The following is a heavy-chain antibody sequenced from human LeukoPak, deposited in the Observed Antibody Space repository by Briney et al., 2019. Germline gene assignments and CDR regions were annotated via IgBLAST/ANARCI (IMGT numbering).Heavy chain of an antibody. V-gene: IGHV3-30-3*01. Sequence: GGSLRLSCAASGFTFSSYAMHWVRQAPGKGLEWVAVISYDGSNKYYADPVKGRFTISRDNSKNTLYLQMNSLRAEDTAVYYCARAEKDYSNYYYYYGMDVWGQGTTVTVSS. CDR2: ISYDGSNK. J-gene: IGHJ6*02. D-gene: IGHD4-4*01. CDR3: ARAEKDYSNYYYYYGMDV. CDR1: GFTFSSYA.